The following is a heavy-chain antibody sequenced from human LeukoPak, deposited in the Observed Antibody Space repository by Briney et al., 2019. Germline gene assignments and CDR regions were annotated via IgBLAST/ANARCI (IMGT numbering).Heavy chain of an antibody. Sequence: GGSLRLSCAASGFTFSSSAMSWVRQAPGEGLEWVSGISSSGYSTYYADSVKGRFTIPRDNSKNTMYLHLNSLRAEDTAIYYCAKLAANDFWSGPYNCYFDYWGQGTLVTVSS. CDR2: ISSSGYST. CDR3: AKLAANDFWSGPYNCYFDY. V-gene: IGHV3-23*01. J-gene: IGHJ4*02. D-gene: IGHD3-3*01. CDR1: GFTFSSSA.